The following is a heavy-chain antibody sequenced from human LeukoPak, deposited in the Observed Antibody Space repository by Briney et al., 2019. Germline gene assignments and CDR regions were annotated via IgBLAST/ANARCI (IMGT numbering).Heavy chain of an antibody. Sequence: GSLRLSCAASGFTFSSYAMHWIRQPPGKGLEWIGSIYYSGSTYYNSSLKSRVTISVDTSKNQFSLKLSSVTAADTAVYYCARRGSGYSYGQFDYWGQGTLVTVSS. V-gene: IGHV4-39*01. CDR3: ARRGSGYSYGQFDY. D-gene: IGHD5-18*01. CDR2: IYYSGST. CDR1: GFTFSSYA. J-gene: IGHJ4*02.